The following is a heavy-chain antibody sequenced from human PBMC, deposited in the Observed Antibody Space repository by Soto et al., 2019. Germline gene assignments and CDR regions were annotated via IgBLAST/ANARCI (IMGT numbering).Heavy chain of an antibody. Sequence: VQLLESGGGLVQPGGSLRLSCAASGFTFSSYAMSWVRQAPGKGLEWVSVISGSGGSTYYADSVKGRFTISRDNSKNSLYLQMNSLRAEDTAVYYCAKDRSSSSWEFDYWGQGTLVTVSS. D-gene: IGHD6-13*01. V-gene: IGHV3-23*01. CDR3: AKDRSSSSWEFDY. CDR1: GFTFSSYA. CDR2: ISGSGGST. J-gene: IGHJ4*02.